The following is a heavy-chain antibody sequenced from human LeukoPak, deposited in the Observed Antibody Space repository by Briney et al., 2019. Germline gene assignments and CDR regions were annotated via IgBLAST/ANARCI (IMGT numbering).Heavy chain of an antibody. Sequence: ASVKVSCKASGYTFTSYGISWVRQAPGQGLEWMGWISAYNGNTNYAQKLQGRVTMTTDTSTSTAYIELRSLRSDDTAVYYCARDKGDYDSSGYFHWFDPWGQGTLVTVSS. D-gene: IGHD3-22*01. CDR2: ISAYNGNT. V-gene: IGHV1-18*01. CDR3: ARDKGDYDSSGYFHWFDP. J-gene: IGHJ5*02. CDR1: GYTFTSYG.